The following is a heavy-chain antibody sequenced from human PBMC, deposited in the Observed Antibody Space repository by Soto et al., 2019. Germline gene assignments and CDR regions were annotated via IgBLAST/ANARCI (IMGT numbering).Heavy chain of an antibody. Sequence: QVQLQESGPGLVKPSQTLSLTCTVSGGSISSGGYYWSWIRQHPGKGLEWIGYIYYSGSTYYNPSLKSRGTISVDTSKNQFSLKLSSVTAADTAVYYCARGLPEDIVVVPAAILGVDAFDIWGQGTMVTVSS. V-gene: IGHV4-31*03. CDR1: GGSISSGGYY. CDR2: IYYSGST. CDR3: ARGLPEDIVVVPAAILGVDAFDI. J-gene: IGHJ3*02. D-gene: IGHD2-2*02.